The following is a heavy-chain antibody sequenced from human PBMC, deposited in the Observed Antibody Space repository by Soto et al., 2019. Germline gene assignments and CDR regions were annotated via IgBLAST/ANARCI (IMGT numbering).Heavy chain of an antibody. CDR1: GGSISSSSYY. CDR3: ARHEGSGWYHHFDY. V-gene: IGHV4-39*01. CDR2: ISYSGST. D-gene: IGHD6-19*01. J-gene: IGHJ4*02. Sequence: QLQLQESGPGLVKPSETLSLTCTVSGGSISSSSYYWGWIRQPPGKGLEWIGTISYSGSTYYNPSLKSRVTISVDTSKNQFSLKLSSLTAADTAVYYCARHEGSGWYHHFDYWGQGTLVTVSS.